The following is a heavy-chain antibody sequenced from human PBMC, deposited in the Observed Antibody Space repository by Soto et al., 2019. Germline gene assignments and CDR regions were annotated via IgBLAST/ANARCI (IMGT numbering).Heavy chain of an antibody. V-gene: IGHV4-30-4*01. CDR1: GGSISRGDYY. CDR3: ARWSYYYDSSGYYHY. CDR2: IYYSGRT. J-gene: IGHJ4*02. D-gene: IGHD3-22*01. Sequence: SETLSLNWTVSGGSISRGDYYWSWIRQDTGKGFGWFGSIYYSGRTYYNPSLKSRFTISVDTSKNQFSLKLSSVTAADTAVYYCARWSYYYDSSGYYHYWCQGTLVTVSS.